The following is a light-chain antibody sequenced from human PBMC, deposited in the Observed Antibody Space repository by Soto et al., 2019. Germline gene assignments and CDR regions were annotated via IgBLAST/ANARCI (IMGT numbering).Light chain of an antibody. CDR3: QQYNNWPPA. Sequence: ETVMTQSPATLSLSPVERATLSCRASQSVGSKLVWYQQKPGQAPRFLIYGASTRATGIPARFSGSGSGTEFTLTIDSLQSEDFAVYYCQQYNNWPPAFGGGTKVDIK. CDR1: QSVGSK. J-gene: IGKJ4*01. CDR2: GAS. V-gene: IGKV3-15*01.